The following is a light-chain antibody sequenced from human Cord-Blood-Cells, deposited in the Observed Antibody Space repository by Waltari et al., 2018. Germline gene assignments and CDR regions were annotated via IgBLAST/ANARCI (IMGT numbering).Light chain of an antibody. CDR1: QSISSW. CDR3: QQYNSYSPYT. Sequence: GDRVTITCRASQSISSWLAWYQQKPGKAPKLLTYDASSLESGVPSRFSGSGSGTEFTLTISSLQPDDFATYYCQQYNSYSPYTFGQGTKLEIK. J-gene: IGKJ2*01. CDR2: DAS. V-gene: IGKV1-5*01.